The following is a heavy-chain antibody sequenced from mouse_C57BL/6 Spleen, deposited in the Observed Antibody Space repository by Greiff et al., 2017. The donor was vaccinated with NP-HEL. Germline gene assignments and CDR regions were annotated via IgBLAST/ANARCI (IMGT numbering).Heavy chain of an antibody. CDR1: GYTFTSYW. CDR3: ARFYDYSSYAMDY. J-gene: IGHJ4*01. V-gene: IGHV1-52*01. CDR2: IDPSDSET. Sequence: VKLQQPGAELVRPGSSVKLSCKASGYTFTSYWMHWVKQRPIQGLEWIGNIDPSDSETHSNQKFKDKATLTVDKSSSTAYMQLSSLTSEDSAVYYCARFYDYSSYAMDYWGQGTSVTVSS. D-gene: IGHD2-4*01.